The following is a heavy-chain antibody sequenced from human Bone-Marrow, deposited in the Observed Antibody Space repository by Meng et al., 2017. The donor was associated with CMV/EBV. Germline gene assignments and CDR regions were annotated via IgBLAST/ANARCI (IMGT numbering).Heavy chain of an antibody. CDR1: AGSISSSSYY. J-gene: IGHJ4*02. D-gene: IGHD3-3*01. CDR3: ARALTYYDFWSGYSPNYFDY. Sequence: GSLRLSCTVSAGSISSSSYYWGWIRQPPGKGLEWIWSTYYSGSTYYNPSLKSRVTISVDTSKNQFSLKLSSVTAADTAMYYCARALTYYDFWSGYSPNYFDYWGQGTLVTVSS. V-gene: IGHV4-39*01. CDR2: TYYSGST.